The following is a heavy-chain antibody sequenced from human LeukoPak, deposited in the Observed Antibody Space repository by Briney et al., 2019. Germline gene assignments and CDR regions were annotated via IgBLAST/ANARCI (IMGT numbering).Heavy chain of an antibody. V-gene: IGHV3-33*01. Sequence: PGGSLRLSCAASGFTFSSYGMHWVRQAPGKGLEWVAVIWYDGSNKYYADSVKGRFTISRDNSKNTLYLQMNSLRAEDTAVYYCARDEYYYDSSGYYLDYWGQGTLVTVSS. CDR1: GFTFSSYG. J-gene: IGHJ4*02. CDR2: IWYDGSNK. D-gene: IGHD3-22*01. CDR3: ARDEYYYDSSGYYLDY.